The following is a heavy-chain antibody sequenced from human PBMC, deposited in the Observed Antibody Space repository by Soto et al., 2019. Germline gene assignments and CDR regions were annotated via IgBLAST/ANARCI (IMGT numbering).Heavy chain of an antibody. D-gene: IGHD5-12*01. V-gene: IGHV4-59*08. CDR1: GGSISSYY. J-gene: IGHJ4*02. CDR3: ARQSVATTAFDY. CDR2: IYYSGST. Sequence: SETLSLTCTVSGGSISSYYWSWIRQPPGKGLEWIGYIYYSGSTNYNPSLKSRVTISVDTSKNQFSLKLSSVTAADTAVYCCARQSVATTAFDYWGQGTLVTVSS.